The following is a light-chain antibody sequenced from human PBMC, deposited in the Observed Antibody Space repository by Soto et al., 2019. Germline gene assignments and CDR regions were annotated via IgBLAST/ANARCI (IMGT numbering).Light chain of an antibody. J-gene: IGKJ1*01. CDR3: QQYESYSPWT. CDR1: QSISSW. CDR2: DAS. V-gene: IGKV1-5*01. Sequence: EIQMTQFPSTLSASVGDRSTITCMAIQSISSWLAWDQQKPVKAPKLLIYDASTLQSGVPSRYSGSGAGTEFTLTISNLQPDDFATYYCQQYESYSPWTFGQGTKVDIK.